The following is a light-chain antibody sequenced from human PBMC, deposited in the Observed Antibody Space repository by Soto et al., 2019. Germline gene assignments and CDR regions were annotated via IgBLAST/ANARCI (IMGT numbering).Light chain of an antibody. CDR3: QQYATSPYT. Sequence: EIVLTQSPGTLSLSPGERATLSFRASQSVSSTYLAWYQQKRGQATRLLIYGASRRATGIPDRFSGSGSGSDFTLTISRLEHEDFALYDCQQYATSPYTFGPGTKLEIE. V-gene: IGKV3-20*01. CDR2: GAS. CDR1: QSVSSTY. J-gene: IGKJ2*01.